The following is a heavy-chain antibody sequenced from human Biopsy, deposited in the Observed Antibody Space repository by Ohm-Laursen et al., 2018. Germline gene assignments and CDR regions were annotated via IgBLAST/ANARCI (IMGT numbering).Heavy chain of an antibody. CDR1: GFSFTGYY. J-gene: IGHJ5*02. Sequence: SVKVSCKASGFSFTGYYIHWVRQAPGQGLEWMGIINPGGNSTAYTQNFQGRVTMTWDTSTTTVYMELSSLRSEGTAVYYCARDRDRRGWFDPWGQGTLVTVSS. CDR3: ARDRDRRGWFDP. V-gene: IGHV1-46*01. D-gene: IGHD1-14*01. CDR2: INPGGNST.